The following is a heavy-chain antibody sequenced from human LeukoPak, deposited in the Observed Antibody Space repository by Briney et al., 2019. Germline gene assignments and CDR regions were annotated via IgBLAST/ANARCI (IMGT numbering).Heavy chain of an antibody. Sequence: GGSLRLSCEASVCIFSTYAMHWVRQAPGKGLEWLAVISSDGSNKYHVDSVKGRFTISRYNSKNTLYLEMDSVRLGDTAVYYCARDDIIVGATTLDYWGQGTLVTVSS. J-gene: IGHJ4*02. CDR2: ISSDGSNK. CDR1: VCIFSTYA. V-gene: IGHV3-30*04. CDR3: ARDDIIVGATTLDY. D-gene: IGHD1-26*01.